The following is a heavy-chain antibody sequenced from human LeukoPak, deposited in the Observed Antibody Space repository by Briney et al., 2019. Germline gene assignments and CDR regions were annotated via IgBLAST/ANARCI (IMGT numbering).Heavy chain of an antibody. CDR1: GYTFTGYY. D-gene: IGHD6-13*01. CDR3: ASWGIAAAGALFDY. CDR2: INPNSGDT. V-gene: IGHV1-2*02. Sequence: GASVEVSCKASGYTFTGYYMHWVRQAPGQGLEWMGWINPNSGDTNYAQKFQGRVTMTRDTSISTAYMELSRLRSDDTAVYYCASWGIAAAGALFDYWGQGTLVTVSS. J-gene: IGHJ4*02.